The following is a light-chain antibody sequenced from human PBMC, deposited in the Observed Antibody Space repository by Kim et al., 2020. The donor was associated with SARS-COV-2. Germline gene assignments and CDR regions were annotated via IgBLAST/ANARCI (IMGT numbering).Light chain of an antibody. CDR3: QSYDSSLSGSV. Sequence: QRVTRSSTGTTPTIGAGDVVHWYQQLPGTAPKLLISGNRNRPSGVPDRFSGSKSGTSASLAITGLQAEDEADYYCQSYDSSLSGSVFGGGTQLTVL. CDR2: GNR. J-gene: IGLJ3*02. CDR1: TPTIGAGDV. V-gene: IGLV1-40*01.